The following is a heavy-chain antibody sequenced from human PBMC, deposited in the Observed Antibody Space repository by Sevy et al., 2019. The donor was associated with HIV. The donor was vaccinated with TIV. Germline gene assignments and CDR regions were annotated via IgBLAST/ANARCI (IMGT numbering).Heavy chain of an antibody. Sequence: ASVKVSCKTSGYSFSDYGISWMRQAPGQGLQWMGWISGYNGNIRYAENFQGRVIMTTDTSTRTAYMEVRSLRPDDTAVYYCARDPTIVVAIPCTRRWFDPWGQGTLVTVSS. J-gene: IGHJ5*02. D-gene: IGHD2-15*01. CDR2: ISGYNGNI. V-gene: IGHV1-18*01. CDR3: ARDPTIVVAIPCTRRWFDP. CDR1: GYSFSDYG.